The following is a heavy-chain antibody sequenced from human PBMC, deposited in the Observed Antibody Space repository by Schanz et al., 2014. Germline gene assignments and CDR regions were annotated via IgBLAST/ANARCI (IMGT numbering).Heavy chain of an antibody. J-gene: IGHJ6*02. D-gene: IGHD2-15*01. Sequence: EGQLAESGGGLVQPGGSLRLSCAASGFTFNSYAMTWVRQAPGKGLEWVSSISHSGGSKYYADSVKGRFTISRDNSENTLYLQMNSLSADDTAVFYCAKGMGYCSGGTCYDYYYYGLDVWGQGTTVTVSS. V-gene: IGHV3-23*04. CDR1: GFTFNSYA. CDR3: AKGMGYCSGGTCYDYYYYGLDV. CDR2: ISHSGGSK.